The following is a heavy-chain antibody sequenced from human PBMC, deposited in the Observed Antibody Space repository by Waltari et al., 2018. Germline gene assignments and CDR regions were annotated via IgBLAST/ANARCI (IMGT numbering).Heavy chain of an antibody. CDR2: GYPGDSEA. Sequence: EVQLVQSGAEMKKPGESLKISCKGSGYSFTNYWIGWVRQMPGKGLEWMGIGYPGDSEARYRPSFQGQVTSSADKSISTAYLQWSSLKASDTAMYYCARNLNWGSSLGRYNWFDPWGQGTLVTVSS. CDR1: GYSFTNYW. CDR3: ARNLNWGSSLGRYNWFDP. D-gene: IGHD7-27*01. J-gene: IGHJ5*02. V-gene: IGHV5-51*01.